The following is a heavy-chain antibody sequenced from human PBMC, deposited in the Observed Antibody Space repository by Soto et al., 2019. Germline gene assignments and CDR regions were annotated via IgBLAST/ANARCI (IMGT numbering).Heavy chain of an antibody. V-gene: IGHV3-21*01. J-gene: IGHJ4*02. Sequence: LILSCAASGLTFSRYSMNWVRQAPGKGLEWVSSISSSSSYIYYADSVKGRFTISRDNAKNSLYLQMNSLRAEDTAVYYCARGGFSSSSRGTFDYWGQGTLVTVSS. CDR3: ARGGFSSSSRGTFDY. CDR2: ISSSSSYI. CDR1: GLTFSRYS. D-gene: IGHD6-6*01.